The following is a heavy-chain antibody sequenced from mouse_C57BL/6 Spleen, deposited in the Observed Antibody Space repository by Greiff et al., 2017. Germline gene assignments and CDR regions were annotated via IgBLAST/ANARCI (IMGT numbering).Heavy chain of an antibody. CDR3: ARYGYDDYAMDY. Sequence: VQVVESGPGLVAPSQSLSITCTVSGFSLTSYAISWVRQPPGKGLEWLGLIWTGGGTNYNSALKSRLSISKDNSKSQVFLKMNSLQTDDTARYYCARYGYDDYAMDYWGQGTSVTVSS. J-gene: IGHJ4*01. CDR2: IWTGGGT. CDR1: GFSLTSYA. D-gene: IGHD2-2*01. V-gene: IGHV2-9-1*01.